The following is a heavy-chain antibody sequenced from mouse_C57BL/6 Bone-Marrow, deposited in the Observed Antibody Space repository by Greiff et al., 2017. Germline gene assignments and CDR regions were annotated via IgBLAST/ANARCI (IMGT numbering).Heavy chain of an antibody. CDR3: TRRGYYFDY. D-gene: IGHD2-2*01. CDR1: GFTFCDAW. V-gene: IGHV6-6*01. Sequence: ESGGGLVQPGGSMKLSCAASGFTFCDAWMDSVRQSPEKGLEWGAEIRIQAINHATYYAESVEGRFTISRADSKSSVYLQMNSVRAGDTGIYYCTRRGYYFDYWGQGTTLTVAS. CDR2: IRIQAINHAT. J-gene: IGHJ2*01.